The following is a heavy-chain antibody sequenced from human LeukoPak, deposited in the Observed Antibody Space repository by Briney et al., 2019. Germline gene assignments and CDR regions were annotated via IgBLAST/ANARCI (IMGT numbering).Heavy chain of an antibody. CDR2: INPNSGGT. Sequence: ASVKVSCKASGYSFTYKYLHWVRQPPGQGLEWMGSINPNSGGTNYAQKFQGRVTITTDTSMSTAYMELSRLTSDDTAVYYCARAGGRSWFDPWGQGTLVTVSS. V-gene: IGHV1-2*02. J-gene: IGHJ5*02. CDR1: GYSFTYKY. CDR3: ARAGGRSWFDP.